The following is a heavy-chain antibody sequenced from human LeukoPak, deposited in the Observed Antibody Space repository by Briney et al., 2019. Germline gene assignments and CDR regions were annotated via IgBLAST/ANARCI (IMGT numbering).Heavy chain of an antibody. D-gene: IGHD3-9*01. V-gene: IGHV3-30*18. CDR2: ISYDGSNK. CDR3: AKEGAYDILTGHPNDFDY. CDR1: GFTFSSYG. Sequence: GGSLRLSCAASGFTFSSYGMSWVRQAPGKGLEWVAVISYDGSNKYYADSVKGRFTISRDDSKNTLYLQMNSLRAEDTAVYYCAKEGAYDILTGHPNDFDYWGQGTLVTVSS. J-gene: IGHJ4*02.